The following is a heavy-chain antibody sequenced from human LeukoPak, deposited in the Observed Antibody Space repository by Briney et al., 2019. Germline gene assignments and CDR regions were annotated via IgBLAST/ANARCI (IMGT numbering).Heavy chain of an antibody. CDR1: GYTFTSYY. D-gene: IGHD6-13*01. J-gene: IGHJ4*02. Sequence: GASVKVSCKASGYTFTSYYIHWVRQAPGQGLEWMGIINPSGGSTTYAQKFQGRVDMTRDTSTSRVYMEVSSLRSEDTAVYYCARTYSSSDEFDYWGQGTQVTVSS. CDR2: INPSGGST. CDR3: ARTYSSSDEFDY. V-gene: IGHV1-46*01.